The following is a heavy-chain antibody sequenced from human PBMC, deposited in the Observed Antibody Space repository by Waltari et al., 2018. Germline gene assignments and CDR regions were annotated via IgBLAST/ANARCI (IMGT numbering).Heavy chain of an antibody. J-gene: IGHJ4*02. V-gene: IGHV4-39*07. CDR3: ARLVRKTGACDY. CDR2: IYYSGST. D-gene: IGHD2-8*02. Sequence: QLQLQESGPGLVKPSETLSLTCTVPGGSIRSRSYYWGWLRQPPGKGLEWIGSIYYSGSTYYNPSLKSRVTISVDTSKNQFSLKLSSVTAADTAVYYCARLVRKTGACDYWGQGTLVTVSS. CDR1: GGSIRSRSYY.